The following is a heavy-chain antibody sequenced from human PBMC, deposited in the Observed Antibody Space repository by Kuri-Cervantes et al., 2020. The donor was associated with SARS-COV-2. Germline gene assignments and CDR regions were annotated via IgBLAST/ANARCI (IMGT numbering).Heavy chain of an antibody. V-gene: IGHV4-34*01. D-gene: IGHD2-8*01. J-gene: IGHJ4*02. Sequence: SQTLSLTCAVYGESFSGHYWSWIRQPPGKGLEWIGEINHVGSTKYNPSLKSRVIVSVDTSKNQFPLNLTSVTAADTAVYYCARGRHTNTGRPGYFDSWGQGTQVTVSS. CDR2: INHVGST. CDR3: ARGRHTNTGRPGYFDS. CDR1: GESFSGHY.